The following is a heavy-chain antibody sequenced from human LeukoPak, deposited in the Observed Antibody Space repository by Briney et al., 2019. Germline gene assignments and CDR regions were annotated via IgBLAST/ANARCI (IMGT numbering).Heavy chain of an antibody. D-gene: IGHD3-22*01. J-gene: IGHJ4*02. CDR2: IKQDGSEK. V-gene: IGHV3-7*01. Sequence: GGSLRLSCAASGFTFSSYGMSWVRQAPGKGLEWVANIKQDGSEKYYVDSVKGRFTISRDNAKNSLYLQMNSLRAEDTAVYYCARSPNLVVINFDYWGQGTLDTVSS. CDR1: GFTFSSYG. CDR3: ARSPNLVVINFDY.